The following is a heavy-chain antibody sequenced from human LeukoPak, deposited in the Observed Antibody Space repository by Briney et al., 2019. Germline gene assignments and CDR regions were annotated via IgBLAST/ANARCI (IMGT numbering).Heavy chain of an antibody. Sequence: SETLSLTCAVYGGSFSGYYWSWIRQPPGKGLEWIGEINHSGSTNYNPSLKSRVTISVDTSKNQFSLKLSSVTAADTAVYHCARDSTGYSSSWYYYYYGMDVWGQGTTVTVSS. CDR1: GGSFSGYY. J-gene: IGHJ6*02. CDR3: ARDSTGYSSSWYYYYYGMDV. D-gene: IGHD6-13*01. V-gene: IGHV4-34*09. CDR2: INHSGST.